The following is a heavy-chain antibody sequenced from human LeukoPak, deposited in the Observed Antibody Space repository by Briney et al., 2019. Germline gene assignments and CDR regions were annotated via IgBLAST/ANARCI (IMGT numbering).Heavy chain of an antibody. CDR3: AKRIAAAGTYYFDY. CDR2: ISGSGGST. CDR1: GFTFSSYA. D-gene: IGHD6-13*01. V-gene: IGHV3-23*01. Sequence: GRSLRLSCAASGFTFSSYAMSWVRQAPGKGLEWVSGISGSGGSTYYADSVKGRFTISRDNSKNTLYLQMNSLRAEDTAVYYCAKRIAAAGTYYFDYWGQGALVTVSS. J-gene: IGHJ4*02.